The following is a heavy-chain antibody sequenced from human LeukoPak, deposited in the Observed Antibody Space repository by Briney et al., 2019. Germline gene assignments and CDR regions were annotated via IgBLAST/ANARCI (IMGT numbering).Heavy chain of an antibody. CDR2: INHSGST. CDR3: ARKGYYGSGSYYNDDY. CDR1: GGSFSGYY. Sequence: PSETLSLTCAVYGGSFSGYYWSWIRQPPGEGLEWIGEINHSGSTNYNPSLKSRVTIPVDTSKNQFSLKLSSVTAADTAVYYCARKGYYGSGSYYNDDYWGQGTLVTVSS. J-gene: IGHJ4*02. D-gene: IGHD3-10*01. V-gene: IGHV4-34*01.